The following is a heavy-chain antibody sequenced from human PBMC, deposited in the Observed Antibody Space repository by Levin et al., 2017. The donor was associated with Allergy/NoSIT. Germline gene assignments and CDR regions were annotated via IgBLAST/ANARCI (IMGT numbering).Heavy chain of an antibody. Sequence: SETLSLTCTVSGGSISSGGYYWSWIRQHPGKGLEWIGYIYYSGSTYYNPSLKSRVTISVDTSKNQFSLKLTSVTAADTAVYFCARGVADIVVVVAAPTDGMDVWGKGTTVTVAS. CDR1: GGSISSGGYY. J-gene: IGHJ6*04. D-gene: IGHD2-15*01. CDR2: IYYSGST. CDR3: ARGVADIVVVVAAPTDGMDV. V-gene: IGHV4-31*03.